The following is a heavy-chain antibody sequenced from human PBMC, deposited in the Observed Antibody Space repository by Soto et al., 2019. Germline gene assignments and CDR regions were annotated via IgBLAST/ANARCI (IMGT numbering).Heavy chain of an antibody. CDR1: GFTFSSYC. V-gene: IGHV3-30*03. J-gene: IGHJ4*02. Sequence: QVQLVESGGGVVQPGRSLRLSCAASGFTFSSYCMHWVRQAPGKGLEWVAVISYDGGNKYYADSVKGRFTISRDNSKNTLYLQMNSLRAEDTAVYYCASMWRDGYPHEYWGQGTLVTVSS. CDR3: ASMWRDGYPHEY. D-gene: IGHD5-12*01. CDR2: ISYDGGNK.